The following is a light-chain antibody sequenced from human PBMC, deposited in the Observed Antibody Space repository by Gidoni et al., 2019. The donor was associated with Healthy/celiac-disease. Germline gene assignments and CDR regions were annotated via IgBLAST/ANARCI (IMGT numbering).Light chain of an antibody. CDR2: SNN. CDR3: AAWDDCLNGYV. CDR1: SSNIGSNP. V-gene: IGLV1-44*01. Sequence: QSVLTQPPSASGTPGQRVTISCSGSSSNIGSNPVNWYQQLPGTAPKLLIYSNNQRPSGVPDRFSGSKSGTSASLAISGLQSEDEADYYCAAWDDCLNGYVFGTGTKVTVL. J-gene: IGLJ1*01.